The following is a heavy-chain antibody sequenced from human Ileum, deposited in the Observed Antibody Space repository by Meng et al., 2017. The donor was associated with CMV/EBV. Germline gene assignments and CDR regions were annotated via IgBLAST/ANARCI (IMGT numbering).Heavy chain of an antibody. CDR2: ISSSSSYI. J-gene: IGHJ6*02. D-gene: IGHD2-2*01. Sequence: GESLKISCEASGFTFSDYNMNWVRQAPGKGLEWVSFISSSSSYIHYADSLKGRLTISRDNARNSLYLQMNSLRAEDTAVYYCVRGSCSGSTCRYYYRGMDVWGQGTTVTVSS. CDR1: GFTFSDYN. V-gene: IGHV3-21*01. CDR3: VRGSCSGSTCRYYYRGMDV.